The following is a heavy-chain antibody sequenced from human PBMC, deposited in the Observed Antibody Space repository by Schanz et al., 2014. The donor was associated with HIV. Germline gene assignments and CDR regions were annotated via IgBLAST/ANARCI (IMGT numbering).Heavy chain of an antibody. CDR3: AKDLRANYYGPQVDWFDS. J-gene: IGHJ5*01. D-gene: IGHD3-10*01. CDR1: GFTFTTYG. V-gene: IGHV3-30*18. Sequence: VQLVESGGRVVQPGRSLRLSCAASGFTFTTYGMHWVRQAPGKGLEWVALISYDGSKKYYADSVKGRFTISGDNSKSTLYLQMNSLRAEDTAVYYCAKDLRANYYGPQVDWFDSWGQGTRVTVTS. CDR2: ISYDGSKK.